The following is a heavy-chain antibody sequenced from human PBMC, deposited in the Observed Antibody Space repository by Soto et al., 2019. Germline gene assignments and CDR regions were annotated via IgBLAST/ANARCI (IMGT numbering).Heavy chain of an antibody. CDR1: GGTFSSYT. Sequence: QVQLVQSGAEVKKPGSSVKVSCKASGGTFSSYTISWVRQAPGQGLEWMGRIIPILGIANYAQKFQGRVTSTADKSTSTAYMELSSLRSEDTAVYYCSYSKPGYSYAHAFDIWGQGTMVTVSS. CDR2: IIPILGIA. V-gene: IGHV1-69*02. D-gene: IGHD5-18*01. CDR3: SYSKPGYSYAHAFDI. J-gene: IGHJ3*02.